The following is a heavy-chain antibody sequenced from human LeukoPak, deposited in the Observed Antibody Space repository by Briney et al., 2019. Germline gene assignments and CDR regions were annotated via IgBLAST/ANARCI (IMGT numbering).Heavy chain of an antibody. V-gene: IGHV4-59*12. CDR3: ARGGSWYYYNVLDY. CDR2: IYYSGST. CDR1: GGSISSYY. J-gene: IGHJ4*02. D-gene: IGHD6-13*01. Sequence: SETLSLTCTVSGGSISSYYWSWIRQPPGKGLEWIGYIYYSGSTNYNPSLKSRVTISVDTSKNQFSLKLSSVTAADTAVYYCARGGSWYYYNVLDYWGQGTLVTVSS.